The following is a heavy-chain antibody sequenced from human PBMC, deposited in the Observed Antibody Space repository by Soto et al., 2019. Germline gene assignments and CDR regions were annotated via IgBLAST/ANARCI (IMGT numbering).Heavy chain of an antibody. J-gene: IGHJ5*02. CDR3: ARRVYPYCSGGSCYSFWFDP. CDR2: IYYSGST. CDR1: GGSISSGDYY. V-gene: IGHV4-30-4*01. Sequence: SLTCTVSGGSISSGDYYWSWIRQPPGKGLEWIGYIYYSGSTYYNPSLKSRVTISVDTSKNQFSLKLSSVTAADTAVYYCARRVYPYCSGGSCYSFWFDPWGQGTLVTVSS. D-gene: IGHD2-15*01.